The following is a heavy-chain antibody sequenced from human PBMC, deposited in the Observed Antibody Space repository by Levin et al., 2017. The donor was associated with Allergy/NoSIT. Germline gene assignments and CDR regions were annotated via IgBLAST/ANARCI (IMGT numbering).Heavy chain of an antibody. J-gene: IGHJ6*03. CDR1: GGSFSDHY. CDR3: ARGGGYTSRWYLGKRHHTDYYHYYMDV. V-gene: IGHV4-34*01. CDR2: INHSGSA. D-gene: IGHD6-13*01. Sequence: SQTLSLTCAVYGGSFSDHYWSWIRQPPGKGLEWIGEINHSGSANYNPSLKSRVTMSVDTSKHQVSLKLTSVTAADTAVFYCARGGGYTSRWYLGKRHHTDYYHYYMDVWGKGTTVTVSS.